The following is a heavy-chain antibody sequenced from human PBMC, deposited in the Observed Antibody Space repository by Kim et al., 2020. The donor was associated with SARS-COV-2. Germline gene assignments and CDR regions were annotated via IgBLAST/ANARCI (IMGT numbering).Heavy chain of an antibody. J-gene: IGHJ3*02. Sequence: GGSLRLSCAASGFTFSNYWMYWVRQAPGKGLVWVSRINTDGSSTTSADSVKGRFTISRDNAKNTLYLQMNSLRAEDTAVYYCARLYGASGKNAFDIWGQGTMVTVSS. D-gene: IGHD4-17*01. CDR3: ARLYGASGKNAFDI. CDR1: GFTFSNYW. V-gene: IGHV3-74*01. CDR2: INTDGSST.